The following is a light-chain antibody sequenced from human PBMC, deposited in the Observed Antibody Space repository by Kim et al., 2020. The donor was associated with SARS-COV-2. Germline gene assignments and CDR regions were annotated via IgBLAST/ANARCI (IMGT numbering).Light chain of an antibody. CDR3: QQYNNWPPIT. CDR1: QSVSSN. Sequence: SPGERATLSCRASQSVSSNLAWYQQKPGQARRLLIYGASTRATCIPARFSGSGSGTEFTLTISSLQSEDFAVYYCQQYNNWPPITFGQGTRLEIK. V-gene: IGKV3-15*01. J-gene: IGKJ5*01. CDR2: GAS.